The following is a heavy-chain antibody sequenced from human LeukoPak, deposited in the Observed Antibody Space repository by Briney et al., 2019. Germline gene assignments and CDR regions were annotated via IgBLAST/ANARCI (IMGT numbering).Heavy chain of an antibody. D-gene: IGHD2-15*01. J-gene: IGHJ6*02. Sequence: GGSLRLSCAASGFTFSSYSMNWVRQAPGKGLEWVSSISSSSSYIYYADSVKGRFTISRDNAKNSLYLQMNSLRAEDTAVYYCARETGYCSGGSCYRYYGMDVWGQGTTVTVSS. CDR1: GFTFSSYS. CDR2: ISSSSSYI. V-gene: IGHV3-21*01. CDR3: ARETGYCSGGSCYRYYGMDV.